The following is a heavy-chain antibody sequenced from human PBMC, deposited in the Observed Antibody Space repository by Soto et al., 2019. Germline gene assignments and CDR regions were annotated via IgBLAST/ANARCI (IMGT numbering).Heavy chain of an antibody. V-gene: IGHV4-59*08. CDR1: GGSISSYY. D-gene: IGHD4-17*01. CDR3: ARPYGYYFDY. Sequence: QVQLQESGPGLVKPSETLSLTCTVSGGSISSYYWSWIRQPPGKGLEWIGYIYYSGSTNYNPSRKSRVTISVDTPKNQLSMKLSSVTAADPAVYYCARPYGYYFDYWGQVTLVTVSS. CDR2: IYYSGST. J-gene: IGHJ4*02.